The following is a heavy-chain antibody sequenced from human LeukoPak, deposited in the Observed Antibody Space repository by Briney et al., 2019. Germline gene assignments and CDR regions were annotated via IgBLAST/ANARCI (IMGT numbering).Heavy chain of an antibody. CDR3: TTQLLVRHGDAFDI. CDR1: GFAFSKAR. D-gene: IGHD3-3*01. Sequence: GRCLRPSCAASGFAFSKARMSWVRQAPEKGLEWVGRIKSKTDGGTTDYAAPVKGRFTISRDDSKNTLYLQMNSLKTEDTAVYYCTTQLLVRHGDAFDIWGQGTMVTVSS. J-gene: IGHJ3*02. CDR2: IKSKTDGGTT. V-gene: IGHV3-15*01.